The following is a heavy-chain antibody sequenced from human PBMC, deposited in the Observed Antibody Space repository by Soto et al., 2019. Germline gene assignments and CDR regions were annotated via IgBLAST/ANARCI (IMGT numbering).Heavy chain of an antibody. CDR2: IYYSGST. CDR1: GGSISSYY. J-gene: IGHJ6*02. D-gene: IGHD3-10*01. V-gene: IGHV4-59*01. Sequence: SETLSLTCTVSGGSISSYYWSWIRQPPGKGLEWIGYIYYSGSTSYNPSLKSRVTISVDTSKNQFSLKLSSVTAADTAVYYCLTQGFGPLHGLVDVWGQGTTVTVSS. CDR3: LTQGFGPLHGLVDV.